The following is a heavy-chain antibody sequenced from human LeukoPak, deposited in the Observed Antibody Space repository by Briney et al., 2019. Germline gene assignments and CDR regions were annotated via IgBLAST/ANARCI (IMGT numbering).Heavy chain of an antibody. CDR2: ISSSSSTI. CDR1: GFTFSSYS. J-gene: IGHJ6*02. D-gene: IGHD6-6*01. CDR3: ARDMRPYVAARYYYYYGMDV. V-gene: IGHV3-48*02. Sequence: PGGSLRLSCAASGFTFSSYSMNWVRQAPGKGLEWVSYISSSSSTIYYADSVKGRFTISRDNAKNSLYLQMNSLRDEDTAVYYCARDMRPYVAARYYYYYGMDVWGQGTRSPSP.